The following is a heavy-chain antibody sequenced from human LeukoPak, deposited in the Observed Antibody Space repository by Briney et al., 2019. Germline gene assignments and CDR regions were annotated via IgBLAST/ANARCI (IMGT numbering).Heavy chain of an antibody. CDR2: IYTSGST. V-gene: IGHV4-61*02. CDR1: GGSISSGSYY. J-gene: IGHJ4*02. Sequence: PSETLSLTCTVSGGSISSGSYYWSWIRQPAGKGLEWIGRIYTSGSTNYNPSLKSRVTISVDTSKNQFSLKLSSVTAADTAVYYCARGKGAAALGLRDYWGQGTLVTVSS. D-gene: IGHD6-13*01. CDR3: ARGKGAAALGLRDY.